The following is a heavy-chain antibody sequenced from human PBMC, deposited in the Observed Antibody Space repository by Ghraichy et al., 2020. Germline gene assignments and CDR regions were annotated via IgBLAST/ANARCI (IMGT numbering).Heavy chain of an antibody. CDR3: ARYYDFWSGPSPPVGYFDY. CDR2: IYYSGST. V-gene: IGHV4-59*01. CDR1: GGSISSYY. Sequence: SETLSLTCTVSGGSISSYYWSWIRQPPGKGLEWIGYIYYSGSTNYNPSLKSRVTISVDTSKNQFSLKLSSVTAADTAVYYCARYYDFWSGPSPPVGYFDYWGQGTLVTVSS. D-gene: IGHD3-3*01. J-gene: IGHJ4*02.